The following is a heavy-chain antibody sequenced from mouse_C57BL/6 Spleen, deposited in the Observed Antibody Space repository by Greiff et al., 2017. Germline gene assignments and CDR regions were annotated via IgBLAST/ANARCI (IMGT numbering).Heavy chain of an antibody. CDR3: AREVYDYDPFAY. Sequence: QVQLQQSGPELVKPGASVKISCKASGYAFSSSWMNWVKQRPGKGLEWIGRIYPGDGDTNYNGKFNGKATLTADKSSSTAYMQLSSLTSEDSAVYFCAREVYDYDPFAYWGQGTLVTVSA. CDR2: IYPGDGDT. J-gene: IGHJ3*01. V-gene: IGHV1-82*01. D-gene: IGHD2-4*01. CDR1: GYAFSSSW.